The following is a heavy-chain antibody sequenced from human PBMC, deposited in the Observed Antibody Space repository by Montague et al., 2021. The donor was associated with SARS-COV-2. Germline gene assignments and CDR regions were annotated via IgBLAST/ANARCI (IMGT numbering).Heavy chain of an antibody. CDR2: IYYSGCT. J-gene: IGHJ3*02. CDR1: GGSISSYY. V-gene: IGHV4-59*08. D-gene: IGHD2-21*02. CDR3: ARQIPLRTHIVVVTALLGGAFDN. Sequence: SETLSLTCTVSGGSISSYYWSWIRQPPGKGLEWIGYIYYSGCTNYNPSLKSRVTISIDTSKNQFSLKLSSVTAADTAVYYCARQIPLRTHIVVVTALLGGAFDNWGQGTMVTVSS.